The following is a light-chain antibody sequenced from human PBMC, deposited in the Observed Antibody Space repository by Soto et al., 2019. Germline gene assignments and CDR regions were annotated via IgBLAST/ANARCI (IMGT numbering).Light chain of an antibody. V-gene: IGLV1-40*01. Sequence: QSVLTQPPSVPRAPGQRVTISCTGSSSNIGAGHDVHWYQQLPGTAPKLLIYGNGNRPSGVPDRFSGSKSGTSASLAITGLQADDEADYYCQSYDSSLSGSEVFGTGTKVTVL. CDR3: QSYDSSLSGSEV. CDR2: GNG. CDR1: SSNIGAGHD. J-gene: IGLJ1*01.